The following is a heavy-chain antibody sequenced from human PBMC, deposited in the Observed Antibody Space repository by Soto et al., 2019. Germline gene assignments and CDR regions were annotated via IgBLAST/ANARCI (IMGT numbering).Heavy chain of an antibody. V-gene: IGHV1-18*01. CDR1: GYTFTRSG. Sequence: QVQLVQSGAEVKKPGASVKVSCKASGYTFTRSGISWVRQAPGQGLEGMGWISTYNGDTNYAQTFQGRVTMTIDTSTSTVHMEVRSLRSDDTAVYYCAREGVAPYYYYGRDVWGQGTPVTVSS. J-gene: IGHJ6*02. CDR2: ISTYNGDT. CDR3: AREGVAPYYYYGRDV.